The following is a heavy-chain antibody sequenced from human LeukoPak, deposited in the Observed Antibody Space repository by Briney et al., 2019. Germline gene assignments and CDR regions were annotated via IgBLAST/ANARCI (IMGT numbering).Heavy chain of an antibody. CDR1: GFTFSNYA. V-gene: IGHV3-23*01. D-gene: IGHD3-3*01. J-gene: IGHJ1*01. Sequence: GGSLRLSCAASGFTFSNYAVNWIRQAPGKGLKWVSVISGSGSSIYYTDSVKGRFIISRDNSKNTLYLQMNSLRVEDTAVYYCAMGATSWSGYSFPKIFQHWGRGTLVTVSS. CDR2: ISGSGSSI. CDR3: AMGATSWSGYSFPKIFQH.